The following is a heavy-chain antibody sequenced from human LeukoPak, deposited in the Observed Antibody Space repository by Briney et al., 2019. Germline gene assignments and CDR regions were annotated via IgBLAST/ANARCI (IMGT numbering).Heavy chain of an antibody. CDR3: ASELSRGDEGFDY. J-gene: IGHJ4*02. CDR1: GYTFTGYY. V-gene: IGHV1-2*02. D-gene: IGHD3-10*01. Sequence: ASVKVSCKASGYTFTGYYMHWVRQAPGQGLEWMGWINPNSGGTNYAQKFQGRVTMTRDTSISTAYMELSSLRSEDTAVYYCASELSRGDEGFDYWGQGTLVTVSS. CDR2: INPNSGGT.